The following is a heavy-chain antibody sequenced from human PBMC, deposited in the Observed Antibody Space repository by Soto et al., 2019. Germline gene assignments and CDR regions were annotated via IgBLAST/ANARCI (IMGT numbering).Heavy chain of an antibody. CDR3: ARDTNGLHY. V-gene: IGHV3-74*01. CDR2: INTDGSIT. D-gene: IGHD2-8*01. Sequence: EVQLVESGGGLVQPGGSLRLSCAASGLIFSNYKMHWVRQPPGKGLVWVSRINTDGSITDYADSVKGRFTVSRDNAKNTMYLQINSLRAEDTAVYYCARDTNGLHYWGQGTLVTVSS. J-gene: IGHJ4*02. CDR1: GLIFSNYK.